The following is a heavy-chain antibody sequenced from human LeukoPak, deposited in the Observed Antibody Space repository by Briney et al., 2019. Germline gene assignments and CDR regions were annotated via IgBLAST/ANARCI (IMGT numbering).Heavy chain of an antibody. CDR1: GFTLSTYN. CDR2: ISTSSSYI. D-gene: IGHD5-18*01. CDR3: ARRATTERGHSYGLDF. V-gene: IGHV3-21*01. Sequence: GGSLRLSCAASGFTLSTYNMKWVRQAPRKGLEWVSSISTSSSYIYYADSLTGRFTISRDNAKNSLYLQMNSLRAEDTAMYYCARRATTERGHSYGLDFWGQGTLVTVSS. J-gene: IGHJ4*02.